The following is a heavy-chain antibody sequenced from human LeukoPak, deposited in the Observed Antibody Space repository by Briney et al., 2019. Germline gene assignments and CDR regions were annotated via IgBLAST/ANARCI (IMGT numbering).Heavy chain of an antibody. CDR2: ISYDGSNK. CDR1: GFIFRSYA. CDR3: AREAYSSSWRPYYYYYYGMDV. V-gene: IGHV3-30*04. J-gene: IGHJ6*04. Sequence: PGSSLRLSYAACGFIFRSYAMHWVREAPGKGLEAVAVISYDGSNKYYADSVKCRFTISRDNSKNTLYLQMNSLRAEDTAVYYCAREAYSSSWRPYYYYYYGMDVWGKGTTVTVSS. D-gene: IGHD6-13*01.